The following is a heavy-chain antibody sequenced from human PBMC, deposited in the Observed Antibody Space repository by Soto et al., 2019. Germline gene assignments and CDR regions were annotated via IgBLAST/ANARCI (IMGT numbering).Heavy chain of an antibody. CDR3: PKDSRGLLWFGGFC. D-gene: IGHD3-10*01. Sequence: GGSLRLSCAASGFTFSNAWMNWVRQAPGKGLEWVGRIKSKTDGGTTDYAAPVKGRFTISRDDSKNTLYLQMNSLKTEDTALYYCPKDSRGLLWFGGFCWGQGPLVTVSS. J-gene: IGHJ4*02. CDR1: GFTFSNAW. CDR2: IKSKTDGGTT. V-gene: IGHV3-15*07.